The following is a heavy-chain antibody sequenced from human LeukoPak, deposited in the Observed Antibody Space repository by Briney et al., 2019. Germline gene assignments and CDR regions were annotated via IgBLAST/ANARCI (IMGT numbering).Heavy chain of an antibody. V-gene: IGHV3-30*02. CDR2: IRYDGGNT. D-gene: IGHD6-13*01. Sequence: HPGGSLRLSCAGPGFIFSNYAMQGVRKAPGMGREWVAFIRYDGGNTYYADSVKGRFTISRDNSKNTLYLQMNSLRAEDMAVYYCAKRYSSSWYFDYWGQGTLVTVSS. J-gene: IGHJ4*02. CDR1: GFIFSNYA. CDR3: AKRYSSSWYFDY.